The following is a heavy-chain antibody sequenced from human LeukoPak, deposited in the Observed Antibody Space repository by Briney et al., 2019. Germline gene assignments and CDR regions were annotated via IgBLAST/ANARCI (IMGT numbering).Heavy chain of an antibody. D-gene: IGHD2-8*02. CDR3: PRPPLKPTGF. CDR1: GFIFSTYW. J-gene: IGHJ4*02. CDR2: IKEDGSDK. Sequence: GGSLRLSCAASGFIFSTYWMAWVRQPPGKGLEWVATIKEDGSDKYHVDSVKGRFTISRDSAKNSLFLQMNSLRAEDTAVYYCPRPPLKPTGFWGRGTLVTVSS. V-gene: IGHV3-7*04.